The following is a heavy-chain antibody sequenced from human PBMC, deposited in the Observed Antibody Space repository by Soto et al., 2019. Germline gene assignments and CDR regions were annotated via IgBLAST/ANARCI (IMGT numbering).Heavy chain of an antibody. J-gene: IGHJ6*03. Sequence: GGSLRLSCAASGFTVSSNYMSLVRQAPGKGLEWVSVIYSGGSTYYADSVKGRFTISRHNSKNTLYLQMNSLRAEDTAVYYCASSYYGSGSYRHYYYYYMDVWGKGTTVTVSS. CDR3: ASSYYGSGSYRHYYYYYMDV. CDR1: GFTVSSNY. V-gene: IGHV3-53*04. CDR2: IYSGGST. D-gene: IGHD3-10*01.